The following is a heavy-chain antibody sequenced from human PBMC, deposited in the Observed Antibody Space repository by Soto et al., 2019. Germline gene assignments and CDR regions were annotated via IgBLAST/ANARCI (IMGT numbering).Heavy chain of an antibody. CDR3: VRHEVHPSFDY. Sequence: PSETLSLTCTVSGGSISISNYYWAWVRQPPGMGPEWIGSIYYSGTTYYSRSLKSRVTISVDTSKSQFSLKLTSVTAADAAVYYCVRHEVHPSFDYWGQGALVTVSS. J-gene: IGHJ4*02. CDR2: IYYSGTT. CDR1: GGSISISNYY. V-gene: IGHV4-39*01.